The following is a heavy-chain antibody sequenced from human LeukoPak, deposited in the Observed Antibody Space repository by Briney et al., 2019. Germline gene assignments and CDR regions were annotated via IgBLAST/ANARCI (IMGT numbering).Heavy chain of an antibody. D-gene: IGHD3-16*01. CDR3: ARHNWGGGFDY. CDR2: IYHSGST. Sequence: SETLSLTCTVSGYSISSGYYWGWIRQPPGKGLEWIGSIYHSGSTYYNPSLKSRVTISVDTSKYQFSLKLSSVTAADTAVYYCARHNWGGGFDYWGQGTLVTVSS. J-gene: IGHJ4*02. V-gene: IGHV4-38-2*02. CDR1: GYSISSGYY.